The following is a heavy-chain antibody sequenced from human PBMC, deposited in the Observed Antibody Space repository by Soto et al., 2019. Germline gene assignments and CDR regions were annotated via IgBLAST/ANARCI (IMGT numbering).Heavy chain of an antibody. CDR3: GMTSYSSGWYEIDY. CDR1: WFTFSGSA. CDR2: IRSKANSYAT. D-gene: IGHD6-19*01. J-gene: IGHJ4*02. Sequence: PGGSLGLACASSWFTFSGSAMHWVRQASGKGLEWVGRIRSKANSYATAYAASVKGRFTISRDDSKNTAYLQMNSLKTEDTAVYYCGMTSYSSGWYEIDYWGQGTQVTVSS. V-gene: IGHV3-73*01.